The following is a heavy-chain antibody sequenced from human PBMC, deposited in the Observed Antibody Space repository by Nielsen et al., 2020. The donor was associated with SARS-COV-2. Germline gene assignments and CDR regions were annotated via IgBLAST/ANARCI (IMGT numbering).Heavy chain of an antibody. Sequence: WIRQPPGKGLEWVAVISYYGSNKYYADSVKGRFTISRDNAKNSLYLQMNSLRAEDTAVYYCARARPYSSSWPYIPYYYYGMDVWGQRTTVTVSS. V-gene: IGHV3-30-3*01. CDR2: ISYYGSNK. J-gene: IGHJ6*02. CDR3: ARARPYSSSWPYIPYYYYGMDV. D-gene: IGHD6-13*01.